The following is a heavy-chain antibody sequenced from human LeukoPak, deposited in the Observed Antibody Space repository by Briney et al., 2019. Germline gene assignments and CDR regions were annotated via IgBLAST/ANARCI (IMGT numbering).Heavy chain of an antibody. CDR1: GGSISSYY. CDR3: ARQGELAIDY. D-gene: IGHD1-26*01. CDR2: IYYTGRT. Sequence: PSETLSLTCTVSGGSISSYYWSWIRQPPGKGLEWIGYIYYTGRTNYNPSLQSRDTMSIDTSKNQFSLKLSSVTAADTAVYYCARQGELAIDYWGQGTLVTVSS. J-gene: IGHJ4*02. V-gene: IGHV4-59*08.